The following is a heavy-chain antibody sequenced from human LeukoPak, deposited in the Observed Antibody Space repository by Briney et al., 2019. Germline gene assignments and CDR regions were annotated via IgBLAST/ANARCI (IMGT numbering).Heavy chain of an antibody. CDR2: MYYSGTT. Sequence: SETLSLTCTVSGGSISSSSYYWGWIRQPPGKGLEWIGSMYYSGTTYYNPSLKSRVTISVDTSKNQFSLKLSSVTAADTAVYYCARKYPDHWFDPWGQGTLVTVSS. CDR1: GGSISSSSYY. CDR3: ARKYPDHWFDP. D-gene: IGHD6-6*01. J-gene: IGHJ5*02. V-gene: IGHV4-39*01.